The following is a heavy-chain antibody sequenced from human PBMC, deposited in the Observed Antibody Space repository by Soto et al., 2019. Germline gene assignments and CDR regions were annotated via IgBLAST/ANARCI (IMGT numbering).Heavy chain of an antibody. CDR3: ARGKVRAFDI. V-gene: IGHV4-34*01. Sequence: SEPLSLTCAVYRGSFSAYYWSWIRQPPGKGLEWIGEINHSGSTNYNPSLKSRVTISVDTSKNQFSLKLSSVTAADTAVYYCARGKVRAFDIWGQGTMVTVSS. J-gene: IGHJ3*02. CDR1: RGSFSAYY. D-gene: IGHD4-4*01. CDR2: INHSGST.